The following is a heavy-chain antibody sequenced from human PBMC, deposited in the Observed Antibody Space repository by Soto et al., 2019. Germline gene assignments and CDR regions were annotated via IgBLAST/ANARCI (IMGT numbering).Heavy chain of an antibody. D-gene: IGHD3-10*01. Sequence: PGGSLRLSCAASGFTFSTSAMHWVRQAPGKGLEWVAFIWYDGSNKYYADSVKDRFTISRDNSKNTLYLQMNSLRAEDTAVYYCARDLKKGSYFDYWGQGTLVTVSS. CDR3: ARDLKKGSYFDY. J-gene: IGHJ4*02. V-gene: IGHV3-33*01. CDR2: IWYDGSNK. CDR1: GFTFSTSA.